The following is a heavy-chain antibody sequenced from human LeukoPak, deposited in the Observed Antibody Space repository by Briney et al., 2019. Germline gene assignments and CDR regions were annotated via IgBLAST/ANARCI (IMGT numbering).Heavy chain of an antibody. Sequence: GGSLRPSCAASGFAFRTYAMSWVRQAPGKGLAWVSVITGTGGGGNKTYYADSVRGRFSISRDDSKNILFLQMHNLRADDTAVYFCATTVTLDFWGQGTLVLVSS. V-gene: IGHV3-23*01. J-gene: IGHJ4*02. D-gene: IGHD1-1*01. CDR2: ITGTGGGGNKT. CDR3: ATTVTLDF. CDR1: GFAFRTYA.